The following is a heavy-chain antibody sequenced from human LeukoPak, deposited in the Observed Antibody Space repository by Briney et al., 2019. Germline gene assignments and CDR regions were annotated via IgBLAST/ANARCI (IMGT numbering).Heavy chain of an antibody. D-gene: IGHD3-16*01. CDR2: IKSKTDGGTT. J-gene: IGHJ4*02. Sequence: GGSLRLSCAASGFTFSNAWMSWVRQAPGKGLEWVGRIKSKTDGGTTDYAAPVKGRFTISRDDSKNTLYLQMNSLKTEDTAVYYCTTDPYYDYVSGKYYFDYWGQGTLVTVSS. CDR3: TTDPYYDYVSGKYYFDY. CDR1: GFTFSNAW. V-gene: IGHV3-15*01.